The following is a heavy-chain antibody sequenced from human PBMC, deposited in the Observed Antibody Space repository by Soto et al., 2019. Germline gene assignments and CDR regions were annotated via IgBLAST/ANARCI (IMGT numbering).Heavy chain of an antibody. Sequence: QVQLVESGGGVVQPGRSLRLSCAASGFTFSSCAMHWVRQAPGKGLEWVAVISYDGSNKYYADSVKGRFTVSRDNSKNTLCLQVNRLSAEDTAVYYCARDKRDLRFLEWSYYFDYWGQGTLVTVSS. CDR1: GFTFSSCA. V-gene: IGHV3-30-3*01. CDR2: ISYDGSNK. CDR3: ARDKRDLRFLEWSYYFDY. J-gene: IGHJ4*02. D-gene: IGHD3-3*01.